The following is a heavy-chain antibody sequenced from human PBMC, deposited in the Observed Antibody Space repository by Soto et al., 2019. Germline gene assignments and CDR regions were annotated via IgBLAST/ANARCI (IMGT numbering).Heavy chain of an antibody. D-gene: IGHD3-9*01. Sequence: ASVKVCCKASGVTFTDYAIHWVRQAPGQGLEWMGWINAGNGKTKYSQNFQGRFTITRDTSATTTYLDVSSLRSEDTAVYFCARGILTGYYFDYWGQGTLVTVSS. J-gene: IGHJ4*02. CDR1: GVTFTDYA. CDR2: INAGNGKT. V-gene: IGHV1-3*01. CDR3: ARGILTGYYFDY.